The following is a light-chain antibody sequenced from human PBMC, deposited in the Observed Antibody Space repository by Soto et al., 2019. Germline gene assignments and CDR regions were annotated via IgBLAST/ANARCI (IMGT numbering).Light chain of an antibody. V-gene: IGLV3-27*01. Sequence: SYELTQPSSVSVSPGQTARITCSGDVLAKKYARWFQQKPGQAPVLVIYKDSERPSGIPERFSGSSSGTTVTLTISGAQVEDEADYYCYSGADNNGAVFGGGTKLTVL. J-gene: IGLJ3*02. CDR3: YSGADNNGAV. CDR1: VLAKKY. CDR2: KDS.